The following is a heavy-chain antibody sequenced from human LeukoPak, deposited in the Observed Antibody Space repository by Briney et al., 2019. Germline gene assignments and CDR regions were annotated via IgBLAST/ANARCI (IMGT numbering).Heavy chain of an antibody. J-gene: IGHJ1*01. CDR2: IYWDDDK. Sequence: SGPTLVNPTQTLTLTCTFSGFSLSTSGVGVGWIRQPPGKALEWLALIYWDDDKRYSPSLKSRLTITKDTSKNQVVLTMTNMDPVDTATYYCAHQDYYGSGSYPIAEYFQHWGQGTLVTVSS. CDR3: AHQDYYGSGSYPIAEYFQH. V-gene: IGHV2-5*02. CDR1: GFSLSTSGVG. D-gene: IGHD3-10*01.